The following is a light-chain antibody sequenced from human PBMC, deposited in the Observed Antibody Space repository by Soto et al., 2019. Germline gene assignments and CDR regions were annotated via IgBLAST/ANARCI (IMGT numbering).Light chain of an antibody. CDR2: GAS. V-gene: IGKV3-15*01. J-gene: IGKJ2*01. CDR3: QQYNNWPYT. Sequence: IGVKLSLATVSVSPGERANLSCRASQPIASNVAWYQQRPGQPPRLLIFGASTRASDVPDGFTGSGSGTQFTLAIASLHSEEFAVYFCQQYNNWPYTLGQGTKVDIK. CDR1: QPIASN.